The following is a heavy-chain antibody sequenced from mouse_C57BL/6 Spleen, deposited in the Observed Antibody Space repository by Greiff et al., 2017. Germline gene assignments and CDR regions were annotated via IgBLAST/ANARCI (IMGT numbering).Heavy chain of an antibody. CDR2: ISSGGSYT. CDR1: GFTFSSYG. V-gene: IGHV5-6*01. J-gene: IGHJ2*01. D-gene: IGHD1-1*01. CDR3: ARRTYYYGSSFDY. Sequence: EVQGVESGGDLVKPGGSLKLSCAASGFTFSSYGMSWVRQTPDTRLEWVATISSGGSYTYYPDSVKGRFTISRDNAKNTLYLQMSSLKSEDTAMYDCARRTYYYGSSFDYWGQGTTLTVYS.